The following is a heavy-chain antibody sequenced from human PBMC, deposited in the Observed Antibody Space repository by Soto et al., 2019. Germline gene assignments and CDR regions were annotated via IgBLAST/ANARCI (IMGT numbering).Heavy chain of an antibody. CDR3: EIQFYGDNYYDMDV. Sequence: GGSLRLSCAASGFMFSGYAMSWVRQAPGKGLEWVSAISGSGGSTWFADSVKGRFTISRDNSKNTLSLRMISLRAEDTAIYYCEIQFYGDNYYDMDVWGQGTTVTVSS. CDR2: ISGSGGST. J-gene: IGHJ6*02. V-gene: IGHV3-23*01. D-gene: IGHD4-17*01. CDR1: GFMFSGYA.